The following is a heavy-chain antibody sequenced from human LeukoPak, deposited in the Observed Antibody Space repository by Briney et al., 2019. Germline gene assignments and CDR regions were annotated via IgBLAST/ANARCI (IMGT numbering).Heavy chain of an antibody. Sequence: GGSLRLSCTGSGFTFGDYAMTWVRQAPGKGLEWVGFIRSQIYGGTPEYAASVKGRFTISRDDSEGVAYLQMNSLKTEDTAVYYCTRDQTPYYWGRGTLVTVSS. J-gene: IGHJ4*02. V-gene: IGHV3-49*04. CDR3: TRDQTPYY. CDR2: IRSQIYGGTP. CDR1: GFTFGDYA.